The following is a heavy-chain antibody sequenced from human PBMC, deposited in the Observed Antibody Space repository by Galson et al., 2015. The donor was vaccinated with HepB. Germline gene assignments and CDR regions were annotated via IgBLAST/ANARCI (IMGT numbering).Heavy chain of an antibody. Sequence: SLRLSCAASGFTFSSYAMSWVRQAPGKGLEWVSAISGSGGSTYYADSVKGRFTISRDNSKNTLYLQMNSLRAEDTAVYYCAKGGRAVVVPAAMQGPWGQGTLVTVSS. CDR3: AKGGRAVVVPAAMQGP. V-gene: IGHV3-23*01. CDR2: ISGSGGST. J-gene: IGHJ5*02. CDR1: GFTFSSYA. D-gene: IGHD2-2*01.